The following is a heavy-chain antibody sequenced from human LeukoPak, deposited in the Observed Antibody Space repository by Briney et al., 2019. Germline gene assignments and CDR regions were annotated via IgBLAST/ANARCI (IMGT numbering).Heavy chain of an antibody. D-gene: IGHD7-27*01. V-gene: IGHV1-69*05. CDR3: ARAEPKLGRNYYYYMDV. CDR1: GGTFSSYA. J-gene: IGHJ6*03. CDR2: IIPIFGTA. Sequence: SVKVSCKASGGTFSSYAISWVRQAPGQGLEWMGGIIPIFGTANYAQKFQGRVTITTDESTSTAYMELSSLRSEDTAVYYCARAEPKLGRNYYYYMDVWGKGTTVTVSS.